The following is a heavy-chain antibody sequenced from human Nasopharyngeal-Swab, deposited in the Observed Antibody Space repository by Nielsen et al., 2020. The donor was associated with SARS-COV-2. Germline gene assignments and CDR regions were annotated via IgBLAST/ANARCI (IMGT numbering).Heavy chain of an antibody. D-gene: IGHD5-12*01. V-gene: IGHV3-33*01. J-gene: IGHJ4*02. CDR3: ARGYSGYGYYFDY. CDR2: IWYDGSNK. CDR1: GFTFSSYG. Sequence: GESLTISCAASGFTFSSYGMHWVRQAPGKGLEWVAVIWYDGSNKYYADSVKGRFTISRDNSKNTLYLQMNSLRAEDTAVYYCARGYSGYGYYFDYWGQGTLVTVSS.